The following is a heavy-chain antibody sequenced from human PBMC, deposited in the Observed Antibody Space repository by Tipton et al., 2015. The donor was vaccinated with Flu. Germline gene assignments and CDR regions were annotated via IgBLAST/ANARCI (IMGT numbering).Heavy chain of an antibody. J-gene: IGHJ4*02. V-gene: IGHV4-38-2*01. CDR1: GYSISSGFY. D-gene: IGHD6-13*01. CDR2: IYHSGST. CDR3: GRGEQHLGTIDY. Sequence: LRLSCAVSGYSISSGFYWGWIRQPPGKGLEWIGSIYHSGSTYYNPSLKSRVTMSVDTSKNQFSLKLSSVTAADTAVYYCGRGEQHLGTIDYWGQGTLVTVSS.